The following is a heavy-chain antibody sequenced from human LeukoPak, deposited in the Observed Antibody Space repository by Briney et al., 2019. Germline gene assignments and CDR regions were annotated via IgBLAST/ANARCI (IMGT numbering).Heavy chain of an antibody. CDR2: INTNTGNP. V-gene: IGHV7-4-1*02. CDR3: ARDGSGSYYSPYYYYGMDV. Sequence: GASVKVSCKASGYTFTSYAMNWVRQAPGQGLEWMGWINTNTGNPTYAQGFTGRFVFSLDTSVSTAYLQISSLKAEDTAVYYCARDGSGSYYSPYYYYGMDVWGQGTTVTVSS. D-gene: IGHD3-10*01. J-gene: IGHJ6*02. CDR1: GYTFTSYA.